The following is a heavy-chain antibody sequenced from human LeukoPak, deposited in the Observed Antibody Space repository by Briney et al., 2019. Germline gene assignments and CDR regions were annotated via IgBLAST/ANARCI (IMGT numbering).Heavy chain of an antibody. V-gene: IGHV4-59*01. CDR2: IYYSGST. D-gene: IGHD6-13*01. Sequence: SETLSLTCTVSGGSISSYYWSWIRQPPGKGLEWIGYIYYSGSTNYNPSLKSRVTISVDTSKNQFSLKLNSVTAADTAVYYCARGVFMAAAGHNWFDPWDQGTLVTVSS. CDR1: GGSISSYY. J-gene: IGHJ5*02. CDR3: ARGVFMAAAGHNWFDP.